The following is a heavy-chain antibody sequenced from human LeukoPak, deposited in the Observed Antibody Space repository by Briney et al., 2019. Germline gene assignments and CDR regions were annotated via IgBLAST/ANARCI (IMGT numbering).Heavy chain of an antibody. CDR1: GGSISSSSYY. CDR3: ARGVVDTAMVLGYYFDY. D-gene: IGHD5-18*01. CDR2: IYYSGST. J-gene: IGHJ4*02. Sequence: SETLSLTCTVSGGSISSSSYYWGWIRQPPGKGLEWIGSIYYSGSTYYNPSLKSRVTISVDTSKNQFSLKLSSVTAADTAVYYCARGVVDTAMVLGYYFDYWGQGTLVTVSS. V-gene: IGHV4-39*07.